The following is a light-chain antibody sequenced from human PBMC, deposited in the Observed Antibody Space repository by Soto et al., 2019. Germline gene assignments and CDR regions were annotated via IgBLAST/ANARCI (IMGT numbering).Light chain of an antibody. CDR3: QQRNNWPLIT. V-gene: IGKV3-11*01. CDR2: DAT. Sequence: EIELTQSPGTLSLSPGERATLSCRASQTVGTFLAWYQQKPGQAPRLLIYDATNRATGIPARFSGSGSGTDFTLTINSLEPADSAVYYCQQRNNWPLITFGQGTRLEIK. J-gene: IGKJ5*01. CDR1: QTVGTF.